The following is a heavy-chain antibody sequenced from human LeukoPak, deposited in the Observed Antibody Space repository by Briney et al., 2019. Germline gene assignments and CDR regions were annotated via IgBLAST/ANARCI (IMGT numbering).Heavy chain of an antibody. J-gene: IGHJ4*02. CDR3: ARDQMATTSFDY. V-gene: IGHV1-69*04. CDR1: GGTFSSYT. CDR2: IIPILGIA. Sequence: SVKVSCKASGGTFSSYTISWVRQAPGQGPEWMGRIIPILGIANYAQKFQGRVTITADKSTSTAYMELSSLRSEDTAVYYCARDQMATTSFDYWGQGTLVTVPS. D-gene: IGHD5-24*01.